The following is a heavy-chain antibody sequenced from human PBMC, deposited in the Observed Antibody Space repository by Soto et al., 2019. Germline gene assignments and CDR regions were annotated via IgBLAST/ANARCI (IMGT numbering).Heavy chain of an antibody. J-gene: IGHJ4*02. CDR1: GFTFNNYA. CDR2: ISGGGDTT. CDR3: AKGRGGAGSLTPRVDF. V-gene: IGHV3-23*01. D-gene: IGHD3-10*01. Sequence: EVQLLESGGGLVQPGGSLRLSCAASGFTFNNYAMTWVRQAPGKGLEWVSAISGGGDTTSYADSVKGRFTVSRDGSKNTLYLQRSSLRDEDTAVYYCAKGRGGAGSLTPRVDFWGQGTLVTVSS.